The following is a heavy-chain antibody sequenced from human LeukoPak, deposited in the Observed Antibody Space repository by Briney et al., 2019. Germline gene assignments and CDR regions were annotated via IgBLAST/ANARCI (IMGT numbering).Heavy chain of an antibody. J-gene: IGHJ4*02. CDR3: AGKNGLDY. CDR2: IKQDGSEK. V-gene: IGHV3-7*01. Sequence: PGGSLRLSCAASGFTFSSYAMSWVRQAPGKGLEWVANIKQDGSEKYYVDSVKGRFTISRDNAKNSLYLQMNSLRAEDTAVYYCAGKNGLDYWGQGTLVTVSS. CDR1: GFTFSSYA.